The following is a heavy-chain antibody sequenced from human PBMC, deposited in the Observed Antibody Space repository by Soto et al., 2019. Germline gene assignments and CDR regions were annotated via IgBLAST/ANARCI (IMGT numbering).Heavy chain of an antibody. J-gene: IGHJ4*02. CDR3: ARGRGTIFGVVILAPYYFDY. Sequence: ASVKVSFKASGYTFTSYDINWVRQATGQGLEWMGWMNPNSGNTGYAQKFQGRVTMTRNTSISTAYMELSSLRSEDTAVYYCARGRGTIFGVVILAPYYFDYWGQGTLVTVSS. V-gene: IGHV1-8*01. CDR1: GYTFTSYD. CDR2: MNPNSGNT. D-gene: IGHD3-3*01.